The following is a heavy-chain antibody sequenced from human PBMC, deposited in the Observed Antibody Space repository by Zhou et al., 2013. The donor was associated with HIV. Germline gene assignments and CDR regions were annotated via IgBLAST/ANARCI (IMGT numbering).Heavy chain of an antibody. CDR3: AREGGYSGRTGGAFDI. CDR1: GGTFSSYA. Sequence: QVQLVQSGAEVKKPGSSVKVSCKASGGTFSSYAISWVRQAPGQGLEWMGGIIPIFGTANYAQKFQGRVTITTDEFMTTAYMEMSSLRYEDTAVYYCAREGGYSGRTGGAFDIWGQGTMVTVSS. J-gene: IGHJ3*02. V-gene: IGHV1-69*05. D-gene: IGHD1-26*01. CDR2: IIPIFGTA.